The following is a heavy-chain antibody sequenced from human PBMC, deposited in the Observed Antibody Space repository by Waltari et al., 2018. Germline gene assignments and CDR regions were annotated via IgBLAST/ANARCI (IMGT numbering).Heavy chain of an antibody. CDR1: GFRFRRYE. D-gene: IGHD2-2*01. CDR2: ISDRDNSK. CDR3: VRDGLGSGRTRVDV. Sequence: EAQLVESGGGLVQPGGSLRPACAACGFRFRRYELNWVRQAPGKGLEWISYISDRDNSKFYAESVKGRFTGSRDNAKNSLHLEMNSLRAEDTATYYCVRDGLGSGRTRVDVWGQGTTVIVSS. J-gene: IGHJ6*02. V-gene: IGHV3-48*03.